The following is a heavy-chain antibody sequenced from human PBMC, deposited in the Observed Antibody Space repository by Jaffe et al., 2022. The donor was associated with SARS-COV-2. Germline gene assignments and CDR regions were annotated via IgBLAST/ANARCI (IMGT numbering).Heavy chain of an antibody. Sequence: QVQLQQWGAGLLKPSETLSLTCAVYGGSFSGYYWSWIRQPPGKGLEWIGEINHSGSTNYNPSLKSRVTISVDTSKNQFSLKLSSVTAADTAVYYCAREWIQLWLGAFDIWGQGTMVTVSS. CDR2: INHSGST. J-gene: IGHJ3*02. V-gene: IGHV4-34*01. CDR3: AREWIQLWLGAFDI. CDR1: GGSFSGYY. D-gene: IGHD5-18*01.